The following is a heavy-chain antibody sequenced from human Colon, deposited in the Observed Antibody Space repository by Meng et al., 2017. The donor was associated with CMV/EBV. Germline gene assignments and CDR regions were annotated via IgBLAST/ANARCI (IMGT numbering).Heavy chain of an antibody. CDR3: AEDHFSPFVEPPVHYFHP. D-gene: IGHD1-1*01. CDR2: IFHSGKT. V-gene: IGHV4-38-2*02. Sequence: SETLSLTCSVSGFSISRTYYWGWLRQTPGKGLEWIASIFHSGKTYYNPSLKSRVSMSVDTSKNQFSLRLSSLDAADTAIYFCAEDHFSPFVEPPVHYFHPWGQGILVTVSS. J-gene: IGHJ4*02. CDR1: GFSISRTYY.